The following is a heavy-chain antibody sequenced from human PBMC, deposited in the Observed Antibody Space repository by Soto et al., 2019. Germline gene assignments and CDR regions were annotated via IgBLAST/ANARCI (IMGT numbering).Heavy chain of an antibody. CDR3: ARDLTGDNTY. CDR2: INSDGSTT. V-gene: IGHV3-74*01. D-gene: IGHD2-21*02. CDR1: GFTFTTYW. J-gene: IGHJ4*02. Sequence: GGSLRLSCAASGFTFTTYWMHWVRRAPGKGLVWVSRINSDGSTTNYADSVKGRFTISRDNAKNMLYLQMNSLRADDTAIYYCARDLTGDNTYWGQGTLVTVS.